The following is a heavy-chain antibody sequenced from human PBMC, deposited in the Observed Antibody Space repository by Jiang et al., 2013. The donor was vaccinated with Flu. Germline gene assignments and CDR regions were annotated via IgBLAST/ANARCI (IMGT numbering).Heavy chain of an antibody. V-gene: IGHV1-69*04. Sequence: EVKKPGSSVKVSCKASGGTFSSYTISWVRQAPGQGLEWMGRIIPILGIANYAQKFQGRVTITADKSTSTAYMELSSLRSEDTAVYYCARDRRYCSGGSCYLELWGQGTLVTVSS. J-gene: IGHJ4*02. D-gene: IGHD2-15*01. CDR1: GGTFSSYT. CDR3: ARDRRYCSGGSCYLEL. CDR2: IIPILGIA.